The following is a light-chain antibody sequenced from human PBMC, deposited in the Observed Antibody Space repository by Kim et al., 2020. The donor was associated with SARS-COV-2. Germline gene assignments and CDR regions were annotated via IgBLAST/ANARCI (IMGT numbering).Light chain of an antibody. CDR3: QVWDSSSDHPV. CDR1: NIGSKS. CDR2: YDS. V-gene: IGLV3-21*04. Sequence: APGKTARITVGGNNIGSKSVPWYQQKPGQAPVLVIYYDSDRPSGIPERFSGSNSGNPATLTISRVEAGDETDYYCQVWDSSSDHPVFGGGTQLTVL. J-gene: IGLJ3*02.